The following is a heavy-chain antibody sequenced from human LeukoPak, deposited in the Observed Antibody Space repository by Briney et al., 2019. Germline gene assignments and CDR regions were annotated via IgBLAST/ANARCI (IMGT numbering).Heavy chain of an antibody. Sequence: SETLSLTYTVSGYSISSGYYWGWIRQPPGKGLEWIGSIYHSGSTYYNPSLKSRVTISVDTSKNQFSLKLSSVTAADTAVYYCARGPERYSSSWYGYWGQGTLVTVSS. D-gene: IGHD6-13*01. V-gene: IGHV4-38-2*02. CDR3: ARGPERYSSSWYGY. CDR1: GYSISSGYY. CDR2: IYHSGST. J-gene: IGHJ4*02.